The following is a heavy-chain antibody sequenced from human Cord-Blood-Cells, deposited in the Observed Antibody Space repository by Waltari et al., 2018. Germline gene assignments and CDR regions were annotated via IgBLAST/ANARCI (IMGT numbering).Heavy chain of an antibody. J-gene: IGHJ4*02. CDR1: GGSISSSSYY. V-gene: IGHV4-39*01. Sequence: QLQLQESGPGLVKPSETLSLTCTVSGGSISSSSYYWGWIRQPPGKGLEWIGSIYYSGSTDYNPSLKSRVTISVDTSKNQFSLKLSSVTAADTAVYYCARHPDYGDYVSYYFDYWGQGTLVTVSS. CDR2: IYYSGST. D-gene: IGHD4-17*01. CDR3: ARHPDYGDYVSYYFDY.